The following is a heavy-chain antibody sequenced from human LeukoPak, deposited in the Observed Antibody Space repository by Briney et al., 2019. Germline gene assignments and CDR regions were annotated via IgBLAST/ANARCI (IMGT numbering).Heavy chain of an antibody. Sequence: GGSLRLSCAASGFTFSSYAMHWVRQAPGKGLEWVSGISWNSGSIGYADPVKGRFTISRDNAKNSLYLQMNSLRAEDTALYYCAKSTSVRALYYYYGMDVWGQGTTVTVSS. CDR1: GFTFSSYA. J-gene: IGHJ6*02. D-gene: IGHD2-2*01. V-gene: IGHV3-9*01. CDR3: AKSTSVRALYYYYGMDV. CDR2: ISWNSGSI.